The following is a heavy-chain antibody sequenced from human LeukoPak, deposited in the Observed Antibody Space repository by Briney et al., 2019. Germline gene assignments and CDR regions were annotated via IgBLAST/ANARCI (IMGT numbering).Heavy chain of an antibody. CDR2: INSDGSST. D-gene: IGHD1-26*01. J-gene: IGHJ4*02. CDR1: GFTFSSYW. Sequence: GGSLRLSCAASGFTFSSYWMHWVRQAPGKGLVWVSRINSDGSSTSYADSVKGRFTISRDNAKNTLYLQMNSLRAEDTAVYYCALMIRGSYGGFDYWGQGTLVTVSS. V-gene: IGHV3-74*01. CDR3: ALMIRGSYGGFDY.